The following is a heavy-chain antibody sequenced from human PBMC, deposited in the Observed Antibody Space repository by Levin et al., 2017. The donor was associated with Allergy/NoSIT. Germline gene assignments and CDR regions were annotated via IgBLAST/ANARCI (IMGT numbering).Heavy chain of an antibody. CDR2: ISYDGSNK. J-gene: IGHJ4*02. CDR1: GFTFSSYG. D-gene: IGHD2-2*01. Sequence: PGGSLRLSCAASGFTFSSYGMHWVRQAPGKGLEWVAVISYDGSNKYYADSVKGRFTISRDNSKNTLYLQMNSLRAEDTAVYYCAKDYAPGMGPLDYWGQGTLVTVSS. CDR3: AKDYAPGMGPLDY. V-gene: IGHV3-30*18.